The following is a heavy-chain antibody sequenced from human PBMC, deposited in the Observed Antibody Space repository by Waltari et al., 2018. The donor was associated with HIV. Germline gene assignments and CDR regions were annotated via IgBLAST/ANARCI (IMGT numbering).Heavy chain of an antibody. CDR2: ISSSSSYI. CDR3: ARDLGYGDYGWFDP. V-gene: IGHV3-21*01. J-gene: IGHJ5*02. Sequence: EVQLVESGGGLVKPGGSLRLSCAASGFTFSSYSMNWVRQAPGKGLEWVSSISSSSSYIYYADSVKGRFTISRDNAKNSLYLQMNSLRAEDTAVYYCARDLGYGDYGWFDPWGQGTLVTVSS. CDR1: GFTFSSYS. D-gene: IGHD4-17*01.